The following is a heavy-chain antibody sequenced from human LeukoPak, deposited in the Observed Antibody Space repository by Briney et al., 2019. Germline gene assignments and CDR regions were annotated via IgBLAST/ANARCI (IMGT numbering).Heavy chain of an antibody. J-gene: IGHJ4*02. CDR2: IIPILGIA. CDR3: ARSRNYDILTGYSYYFDY. V-gene: IGHV1-69*02. D-gene: IGHD3-9*01. CDR1: GGTFSSYT. Sequence: SVKVSCKASGGTFSSYTISWVRQAPGQGLEWMGRIIPILGIANYAQKFQGRVTITADKSTTTAYMELSSLRSEDTAVYYCARSRNYDILTGYSYYFDYWGQGTLVTVSS.